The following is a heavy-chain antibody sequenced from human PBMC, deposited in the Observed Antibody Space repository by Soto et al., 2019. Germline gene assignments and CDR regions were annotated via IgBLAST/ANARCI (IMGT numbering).Heavy chain of an antibody. CDR2: MNPNSGNT. D-gene: IGHD3-16*02. V-gene: IGHV1-8*01. Sequence: GASVKVSCKASGYTFTSYDINWVRQATGQGLEWMGWMNPNSGNTGYAQKFQGRVTMTRNTSISTAYMELSSLRSEDTAVYYCAAGLYDYVWRSYRSNWFDPWGQGTLVTVSS. CDR1: GYTFTSYD. CDR3: AAGLYDYVWRSYRSNWFDP. J-gene: IGHJ5*02.